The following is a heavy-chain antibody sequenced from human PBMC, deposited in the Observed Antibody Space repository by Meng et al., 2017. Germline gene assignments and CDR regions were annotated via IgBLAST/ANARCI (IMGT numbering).Heavy chain of an antibody. V-gene: IGHV3-21*01. J-gene: IGHJ3*02. D-gene: IGHD3-22*01. CDR2: ISSSSYI. CDR3: AREGFLLVVAADAFDI. CDR1: GFTFSSYS. Sequence: GESLKISCAASGFTFSSYSMNWVRQAPGKGLEWVSSISSSSYIYYADSVKGRFTISRDNAKNSLYLQMNSLRAEDTAVYYCAREGFLLVVAADAFDIWGQGTMVTVSS.